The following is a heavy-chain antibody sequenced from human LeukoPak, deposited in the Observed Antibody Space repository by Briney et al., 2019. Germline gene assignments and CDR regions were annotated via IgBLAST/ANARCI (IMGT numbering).Heavy chain of an antibody. CDR2: ISSSGSTI. D-gene: IGHD6-19*01. Sequence: PGGSLRLSCADSGISSSSFEMNWVRQTPEEGLGCASYISSSGSTIYSADSVKGRFTIPRDYAKHSLYLQMNSLRAEETACDYCARYRVAGTYVDDWGGGALVTGS. J-gene: IGHJ4*02. V-gene: IGHV3-48*03. CDR1: GISSSSFE. CDR3: ARYRVAGTYVDD.